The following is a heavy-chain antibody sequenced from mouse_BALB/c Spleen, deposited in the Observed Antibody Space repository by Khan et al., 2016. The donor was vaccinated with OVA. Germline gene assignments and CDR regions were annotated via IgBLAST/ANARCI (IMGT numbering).Heavy chain of an antibody. Sequence: VQLKQSGAELVKSGATVKLSCTASGLNIKDTYTHWLKQRPEQDLVGIRRIVPPNGNTKYDPTFQGKATITADTSSNTAYLQLNRLTSADTAVYYWARTATKWGKGTTLTVSS. CDR3: ARTATK. D-gene: IGHD1-2*01. CDR2: IVPPNGNT. J-gene: IGHJ2*01. CDR1: GLNIKDTY. V-gene: IGHV14-3*02.